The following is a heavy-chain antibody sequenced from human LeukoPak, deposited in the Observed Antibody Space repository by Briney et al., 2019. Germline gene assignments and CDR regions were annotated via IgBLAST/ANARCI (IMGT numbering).Heavy chain of an antibody. Sequence: GGSLRLSCAASGFTFSSYAMSWVRQAPGKGLEWVSSISSSSSYIYYADSVKGRFTISRDNAKNSLYLQMNSLRAEDTAVYYCAREADDYVWGSYRPPFDYWGQGTLVTVSS. V-gene: IGHV3-21*01. J-gene: IGHJ4*02. D-gene: IGHD3-16*02. CDR2: ISSSSSYI. CDR3: AREADDYVWGSYRPPFDY. CDR1: GFTFSSYA.